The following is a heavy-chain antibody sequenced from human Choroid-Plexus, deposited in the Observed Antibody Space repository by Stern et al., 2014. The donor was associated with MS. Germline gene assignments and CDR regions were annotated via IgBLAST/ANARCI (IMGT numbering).Heavy chain of an antibody. CDR2: VSHDGSYK. CDR3: AKDRQYLTYFFDH. J-gene: IGHJ5*02. D-gene: IGHD2/OR15-2a*01. V-gene: IGHV3-30*18. Sequence: MQLVESGGGVVQPGRPLRLSCVASGFTFGSCAMHWVRQAPGKGLEWVGGVSHDGSYKYYADSVKVRLTISRDNSQNTLYMQMSSLRPEDTAVYSCAKDRQYLTYFFDHWGQGSLVTVSS. CDR1: GFTFGSCA.